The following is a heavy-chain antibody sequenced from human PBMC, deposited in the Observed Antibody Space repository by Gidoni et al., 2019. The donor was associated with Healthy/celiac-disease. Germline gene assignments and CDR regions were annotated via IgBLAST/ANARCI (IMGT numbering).Heavy chain of an antibody. CDR2: ISGSGGST. Sequence: EVQLLASGGGLVQHGGSLSLSCAASGFTFSSYAMSWVRQAPGKGLEWVSAISGSGGSTYYADSVKWRFTISRDKSKNTLYLQRNSLRAEDKAVYYCAKAPMIAQGFQHWGQGTLVTVSS. D-gene: IGHD3-22*01. V-gene: IGHV3-23*01. CDR3: AKAPMIAQGFQH. CDR1: GFTFSSYA. J-gene: IGHJ1*01.